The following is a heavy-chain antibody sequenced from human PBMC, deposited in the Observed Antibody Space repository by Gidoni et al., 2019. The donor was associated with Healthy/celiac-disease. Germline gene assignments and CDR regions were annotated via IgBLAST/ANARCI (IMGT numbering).Heavy chain of an antibody. CDR1: GYTFSSHW. CDR3: ARDTSVDDIAWWFDP. V-gene: IGHV1-46*01. CDR2: INPYDGRT. J-gene: IGHJ5*02. Sequence: QVQLVQSGAEVQKPGASVKVSCRTSGYTFSSHWMHWVRQAPGQGLAWVAVINPYDGRTTYAQKFQGRVTLTRDTSTRTYYMEMERLTSDDTAVYYCARDTSVDDIAWWFDPWGQGTLVTVSS. D-gene: IGHD2-2*01.